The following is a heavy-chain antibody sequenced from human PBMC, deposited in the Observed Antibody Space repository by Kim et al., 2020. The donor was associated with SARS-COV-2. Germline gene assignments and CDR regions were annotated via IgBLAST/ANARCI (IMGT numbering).Heavy chain of an antibody. D-gene: IGHD6-19*01. CDR1: GGTFSSYA. CDR2: IIPIFGTA. CDR3: ARDSSGWYYFDY. J-gene: IGHJ4*02. V-gene: IGHV1-69*13. Sequence: SVKVSCKASGGTFSSYAISWVRQAPGQGLEWMGGIIPIFGTANYAQKFQGRVTITADESTSTAYMELSSLRSEDTAVYYCARDSSGWYYFDYWGQGTLVTVSS.